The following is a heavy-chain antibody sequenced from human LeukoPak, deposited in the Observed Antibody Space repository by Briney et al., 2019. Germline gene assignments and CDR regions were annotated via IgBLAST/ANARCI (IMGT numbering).Heavy chain of an antibody. CDR2: ISYDGSNK. V-gene: IGHV3-30*04. Sequence: GGSLRRSCAASGFTFSSYAMHWVRQAPGKGLEWVAVISYDGSNKYYADSVKGRFTISRDNSKNTLYLQMNSLRAEDTAVYYCARAKYSYGPYGMDVWGQGTTVTVSS. J-gene: IGHJ6*02. CDR3: ARAKYSYGPYGMDV. D-gene: IGHD5-18*01. CDR1: GFTFSSYA.